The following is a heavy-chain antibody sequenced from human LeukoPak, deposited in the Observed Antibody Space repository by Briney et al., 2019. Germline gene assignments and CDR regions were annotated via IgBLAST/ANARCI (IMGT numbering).Heavy chain of an antibody. CDR2: IYYSGST. CDR1: GGSISSSSYY. Sequence: PSETLSLTCTVSGGSISSSSYYWGWIRQPPGKGLEWIGSIYYSGSTNYNPSLKSRVTISVDTSKNQFSLKLSSVTAADTAVYYGARGGYSYGYSLYYYGMDVWGQGTTVTVSS. V-gene: IGHV4-39*07. CDR3: ARGGYSYGYSLYYYGMDV. D-gene: IGHD5-18*01. J-gene: IGHJ6*02.